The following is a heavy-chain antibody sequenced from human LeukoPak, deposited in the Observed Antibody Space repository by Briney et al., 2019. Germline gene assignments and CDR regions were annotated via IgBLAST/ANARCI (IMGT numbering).Heavy chain of an antibody. Sequence: PSETLSLTCAVSGFSISIDYYWGWIRQSPGRGLEWIGSTSHTGGSFYNPSLRSRVTVSLDTSKNQFSLKLTSVTAADTAVYYCAREARGDQLWLHYWGQGTLVTVSS. V-gene: IGHV4-38-2*02. CDR1: GFSISIDYY. J-gene: IGHJ4*02. CDR3: AREARGDQLWLHY. D-gene: IGHD5-18*01. CDR2: TSHTGGS.